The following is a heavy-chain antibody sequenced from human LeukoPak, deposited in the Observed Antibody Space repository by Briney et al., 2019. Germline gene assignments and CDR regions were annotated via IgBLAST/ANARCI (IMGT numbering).Heavy chain of an antibody. V-gene: IGHV3-23*01. Sequence: GGSLRLSCVGSGFTFRSHAMSWVRQAPEKGLEFVSGIYENGGTTYYADSVKGRFSITRDNSKNTLYLQMDSLRGEDTAVYYCAKDFRIGYSAHFDYWGQGALVTVSS. CDR3: AKDFRIGYSAHFDY. CDR2: IYENGGTT. CDR1: GFTFRSHA. J-gene: IGHJ4*02. D-gene: IGHD2-21*01.